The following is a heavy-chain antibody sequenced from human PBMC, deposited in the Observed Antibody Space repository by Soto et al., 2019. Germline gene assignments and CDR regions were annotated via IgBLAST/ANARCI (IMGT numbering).Heavy chain of an antibody. Sequence: SVKVSCKASGGTFSSYAISWVRQAPGQGLEWMGGIIPIFGTANYAQKFQGRVTITADESTSTAYMELSSLRSEDTAVYYCARDRLELRDYYYYGMDVWGQGTTVTVSS. CDR1: GGTFSSYA. CDR2: IIPIFGTA. CDR3: ARDRLELRDYYYYGMDV. D-gene: IGHD1-7*01. V-gene: IGHV1-69*13. J-gene: IGHJ6*02.